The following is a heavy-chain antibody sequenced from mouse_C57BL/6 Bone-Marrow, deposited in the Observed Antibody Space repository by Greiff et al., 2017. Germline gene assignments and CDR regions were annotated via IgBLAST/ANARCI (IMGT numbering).Heavy chain of an antibody. CDR3: ARGGSSYYY. CDR2: IYPRSGNT. D-gene: IGHD1-1*01. Sequence: VKLMESGAELARPGASVKLSCKASGYTFTSYGISWVKQRTGQGLEWIGEIYPRSGNTYYNEKFKGKATLTADKSSSTAYMELRSLTSEDSAVYFCARGGSSYYYWGQGTTLTVSS. CDR1: GYTFTSYG. V-gene: IGHV1-81*01. J-gene: IGHJ2*01.